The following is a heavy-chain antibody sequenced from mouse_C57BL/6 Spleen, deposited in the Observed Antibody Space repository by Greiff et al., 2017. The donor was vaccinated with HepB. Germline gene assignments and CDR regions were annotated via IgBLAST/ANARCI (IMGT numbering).Heavy chain of an antibody. D-gene: IGHD4-1*01. CDR3: AKGPNSWYFDV. CDR2: IWRGGST. CDR1: GFSLTSYG. V-gene: IGHV2-5*01. J-gene: IGHJ1*03. Sequence: VKLVESGPGLVQPSQSLSITCTVSGFSLTSYGVHWVRQSPGKGLEWLGVIWRGGSTDYNAAFMSRLSITKDNSKSQVFFKMNSLQADDTAIYYCAKGPNSWYFDVWGTGTTVTVSS.